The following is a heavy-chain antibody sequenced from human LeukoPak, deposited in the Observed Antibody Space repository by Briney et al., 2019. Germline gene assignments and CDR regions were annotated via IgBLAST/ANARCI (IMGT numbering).Heavy chain of an antibody. D-gene: IGHD3-3*01. J-gene: IGHJ4*02. Sequence: GGSLRLSSAASGVTFSSYAMHWVRQAPGKGLEYVSAISSNGGSTYYANSVKGRFTISRDNSKNTLYLQMGSLRAEDMAVYYCARPDFWSGYYDYWGQGTLVTVSS. CDR3: ARPDFWSGYYDY. CDR1: GVTFSSYA. CDR2: ISSNGGST. V-gene: IGHV3-64*01.